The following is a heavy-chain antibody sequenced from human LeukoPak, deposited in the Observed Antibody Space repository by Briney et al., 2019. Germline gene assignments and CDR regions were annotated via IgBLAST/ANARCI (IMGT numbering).Heavy chain of an antibody. Sequence: PGGSLRLSCAASGFTFSSYAMSWVRQAPGKGLEWVSGIVGSGDNTYYADSVKGRFTISRDNSKNTLHLQMNNLRAEDTAVYYCAKGHGAGKLSALDYWGPGTLVTVSS. J-gene: IGHJ4*02. V-gene: IGHV3-23*01. D-gene: IGHD3-10*01. CDR3: AKGHGAGKLSALDY. CDR1: GFTFSSYA. CDR2: IVGSGDNT.